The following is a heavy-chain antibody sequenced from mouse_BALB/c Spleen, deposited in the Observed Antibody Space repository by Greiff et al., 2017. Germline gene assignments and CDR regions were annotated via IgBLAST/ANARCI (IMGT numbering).Heavy chain of an antibody. J-gene: IGHJ2*01. CDR2: ISYDGSN. CDR1: GYSITSGYY. CDR3: AGVSDCGGDYFDY. Sequence: DVQLVESGPGLVKPSQSLSLTCSVTGYSITSGYYWNWIRQFPGNKLEWMGYISYDGSNNYNPSLKNRISITRDTSKNQFFLKLNSVTTEDTATYYGAGVSDCGGDYFDYWGQGTTLTVSS. V-gene: IGHV3-6*02.